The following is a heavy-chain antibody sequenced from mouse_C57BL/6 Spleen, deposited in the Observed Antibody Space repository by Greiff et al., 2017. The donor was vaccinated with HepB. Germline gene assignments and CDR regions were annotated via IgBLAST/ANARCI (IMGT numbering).Heavy chain of an antibody. CDR2: IYPRDGST. D-gene: IGHD1-1*01. CDR1: GYTFTSYD. Sequence: VQGVESGPELVKPGASVKLSCKASGYTFTSYDINWVKQRPGQGLEWIGWIYPRDGSTKYNEKFKGKATLTVDTSSSTAYMELHSLTSEDSAVYFCARGTLLGDGSSYERAMDYWGQGTSVTVSS. V-gene: IGHV1-85*01. CDR3: ARGTLLGDGSSYERAMDY. J-gene: IGHJ4*01.